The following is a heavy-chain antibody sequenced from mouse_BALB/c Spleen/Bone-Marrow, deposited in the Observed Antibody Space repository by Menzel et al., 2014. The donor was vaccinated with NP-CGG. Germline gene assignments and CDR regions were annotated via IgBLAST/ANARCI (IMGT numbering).Heavy chain of an antibody. Sequence: VQLQQSGPGLVAPSQSLSITCTVSGFSLTSYGVHWVRQPPGKGLEWLGVIWAGGITNFNSALMSRLSISKDNSKSXVFLKMNSLQADDTAMYYCASYWGDAMDYWGQGTSVTVSS. CDR3: ASYWGDAMDY. V-gene: IGHV2-9*02. D-gene: IGHD4-1*01. J-gene: IGHJ4*01. CDR1: GFSLTSYG. CDR2: IWAGGIT.